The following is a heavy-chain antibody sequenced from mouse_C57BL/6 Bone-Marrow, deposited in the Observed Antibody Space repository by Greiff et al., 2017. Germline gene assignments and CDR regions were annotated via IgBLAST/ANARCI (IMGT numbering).Heavy chain of an antibody. Sequence: EVQGVESGGGLVQPGGSLSLSCAASGFTFTDYYMSWVRQPPGKALEWLGFIRNKANGYTTEYSASVKGRFTISRDNSQSILYLQMNALRAEDSATDYCASQIYDGSWFAYWGQGTLVTVSA. V-gene: IGHV7-3*01. CDR3: ASQIYDGSWFAY. CDR1: GFTFTDYY. D-gene: IGHD2-3*01. J-gene: IGHJ3*01. CDR2: IRNKANGYTT.